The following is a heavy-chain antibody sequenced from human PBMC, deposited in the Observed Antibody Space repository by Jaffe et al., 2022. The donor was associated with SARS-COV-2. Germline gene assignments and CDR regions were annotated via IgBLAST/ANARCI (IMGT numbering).Heavy chain of an antibody. V-gene: IGHV3-30*18. CDR3: AKDWVAVAGYFDY. CDR1: GFTFSSYG. J-gene: IGHJ4*02. CDR2: ISYDGSNK. D-gene: IGHD6-19*01. Sequence: QVQLVESGGGVVQPGRSLRLSCAASGFTFSSYGMHWVRQAPGKGLEWVAVISYDGSNKYYADSVKGRFTISRDNSKNTLYLQMNSLRAEDTAVYYCAKDWVAVAGYFDYWGQGTLVTVSS.